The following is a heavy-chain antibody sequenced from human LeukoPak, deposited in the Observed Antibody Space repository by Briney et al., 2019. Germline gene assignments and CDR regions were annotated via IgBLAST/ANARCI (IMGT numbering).Heavy chain of an antibody. J-gene: IGHJ4*02. Sequence: SETLSLTCAVYGGSFSVYYWSWIRQPPGKGLEWIGEINHSGSTNYNPSLKSRVTISVDTSKNQFSLKLSSVTAADTAVYYCARFYYDSSGSLGYFDYWGQGTLVTVSS. D-gene: IGHD3-22*01. CDR1: GGSFSVYY. CDR2: INHSGST. V-gene: IGHV4-34*01. CDR3: ARFYYDSSGSLGYFDY.